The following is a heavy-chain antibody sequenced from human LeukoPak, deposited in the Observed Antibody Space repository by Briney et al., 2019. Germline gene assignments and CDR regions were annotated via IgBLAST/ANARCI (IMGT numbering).Heavy chain of an antibody. V-gene: IGHV4-59*01. J-gene: IGHJ5*02. CDR1: GGSISSFF. CDR2: THNSGTT. CDR3: ARSRGGFGDYGSWFDP. D-gene: IGHD4-17*01. Sequence: SQTLSLTCTVSGGSISSFFWNWIRQPPGKGLEWIGFTHNSGTTNYNPSLKSRVTMSLDTSKNQFSLKLTSVTAADTAFYYCARSRGGFGDYGSWFDPWGQGTLVTVSS.